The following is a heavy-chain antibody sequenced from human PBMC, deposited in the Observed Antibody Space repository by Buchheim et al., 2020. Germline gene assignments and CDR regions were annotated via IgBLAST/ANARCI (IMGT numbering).Heavy chain of an antibody. Sequence: EVQLVESGGGLVKPGGSLRLSCAASGFTFSNAWMSWVRQAPGKGLEWVGRIKSKTDGGTTDYAAPVKGRFTISRDGSTNTLYLQMNSLKTEETAVYYCTTDFEWELKDYYYYGMDVWGKGTT. CDR1: GFTFSNAW. CDR2: IKSKTDGGTT. V-gene: IGHV3-15*01. D-gene: IGHD1-26*01. J-gene: IGHJ6*04. CDR3: TTDFEWELKDYYYYGMDV.